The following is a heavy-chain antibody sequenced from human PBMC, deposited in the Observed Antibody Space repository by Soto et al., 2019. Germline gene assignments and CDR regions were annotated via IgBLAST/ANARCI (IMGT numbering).Heavy chain of an antibody. CDR3: ARSVEGHFDY. CDR1: GVPFSIYS. CDR2: ITSDTNTI. J-gene: IGHJ4*02. D-gene: IGHD6-19*01. Sequence: EVQLVESGGGLVQPGGSLRLTCAASGVPFSIYSMNWVRQAPGKGLEWSSYITSDTNTIKYADSVKGRFTISRDNAKNLVYLQMNSLSDEATAVYFCARSVEGHFDYWGQGTVVTVSS. V-gene: IGHV3-48*02.